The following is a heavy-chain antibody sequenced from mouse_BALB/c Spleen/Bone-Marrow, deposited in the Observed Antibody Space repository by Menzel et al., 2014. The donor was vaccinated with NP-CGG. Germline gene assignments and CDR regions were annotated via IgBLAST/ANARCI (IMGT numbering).Heavy chain of an antibody. J-gene: IGHJ3*01. V-gene: IGHV5-4*02. CDR1: GFTFSDYY. CDR3: AREGREQFAY. CDR2: ISDGGSYT. Sequence: EVMLVESGGGLVKPGGSLKLSCAASGFTFSDYYMYWVRQTPEKRLEWVATISDGGSYTYYPDSVKGRFTISRDNAKNNLYLQMSSLKSEDTAMYYCAREGREQFAYWGQGTLVTVSA.